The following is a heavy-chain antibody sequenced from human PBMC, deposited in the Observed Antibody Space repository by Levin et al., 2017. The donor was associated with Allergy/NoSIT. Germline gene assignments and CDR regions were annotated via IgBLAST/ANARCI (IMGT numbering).Heavy chain of an antibody. CDR3: AREYWRSGRCYEGMDV. J-gene: IGHJ6*02. Sequence: ASVKVSCKASGNIFTDQYIHWVRHAPGQGLEWVGRIRYNSGVIKYAERFRGRVTMSRDMSITTVAVDLNKLTSDETAIYDCAREYWRSGRCYEGMDVWGQGTTVTGSS. D-gene: IGHD1-26*01. CDR1: GNIFTDQY. CDR2: IRYNSGVI. V-gene: IGHV1-2*06.